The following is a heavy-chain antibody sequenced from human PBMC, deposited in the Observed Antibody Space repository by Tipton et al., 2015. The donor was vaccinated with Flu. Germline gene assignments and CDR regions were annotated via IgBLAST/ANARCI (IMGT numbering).Heavy chain of an antibody. CDR3: ARDEGVVNYYFGMDV. CDR1: GFDFSVYG. CDR2: IWYDGSNI. Sequence: LRLSCKVSGFDFSVYGMHWVRQAPGKGLEWVAVIWYDGSNIHYADSVKGRFTISRDNSKNTLYLQMNGLRAENTAVYYCARDEGVVNYYFGMDVWGQGTTVTVSS. V-gene: IGHV3-33*01. J-gene: IGHJ6*01.